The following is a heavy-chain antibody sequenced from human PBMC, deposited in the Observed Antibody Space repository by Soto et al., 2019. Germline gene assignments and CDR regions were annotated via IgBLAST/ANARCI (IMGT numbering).Heavy chain of an antibody. CDR2: IYTSGST. Sequence: SETLSLTCAVSGGSIGSYYWSWIRQPAGKGLEWIGRIYTSGSTNYNPSLKSRVTMSVDTSKNQFSLKLSSVTAADTAVYYCARDRPYSSSWYGGDNYWFDPWGQGTLVTVSS. J-gene: IGHJ5*02. D-gene: IGHD6-13*01. V-gene: IGHV4-4*07. CDR1: GGSIGSYY. CDR3: ARDRPYSSSWYGGDNYWFDP.